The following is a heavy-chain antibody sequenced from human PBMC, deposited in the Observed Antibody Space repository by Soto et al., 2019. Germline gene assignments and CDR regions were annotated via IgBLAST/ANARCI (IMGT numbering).Heavy chain of an antibody. CDR3: AREVAPVLEWVLYYFDY. V-gene: IGHV4-34*01. D-gene: IGHD3-3*01. Sequence: PSETLSLTCAVSGGSYSGYYWSWIPQPPGKGLEWIGELNHSGSTNYNPSIKNRDTISVDTSKNQFSLKLSSVTAADTAVYYCAREVAPVLEWVLYYFDYWGQGTLVTVSS. CDR1: GGSYSGYY. CDR2: LNHSGST. J-gene: IGHJ4*02.